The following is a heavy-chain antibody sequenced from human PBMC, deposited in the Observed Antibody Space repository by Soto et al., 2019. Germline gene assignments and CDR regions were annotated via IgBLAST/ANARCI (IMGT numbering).Heavy chain of an antibody. CDR2: IIPIFGTA. Sequence: GASVKVSCKASGGTFSSYAISWVRQAPGQGLEWMGGIIPIFGTANYAQKFQGRVTITADKSTSTAYMELSSLRSEDTAVYYCARMEGATAGFDYWGQGTLVTVSS. CDR1: GGTFSSYA. D-gene: IGHD1-26*01. V-gene: IGHV1-69*06. CDR3: ARMEGATAGFDY. J-gene: IGHJ4*02.